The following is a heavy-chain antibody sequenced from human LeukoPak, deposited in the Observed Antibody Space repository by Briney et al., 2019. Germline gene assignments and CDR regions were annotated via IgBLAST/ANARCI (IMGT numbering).Heavy chain of an antibody. Sequence: GASVKVSCKASGGTFSSYAISWVRQAPGQGLEWMGWIYPNSGGTNYAQKFQGRVTMTRDTSISTAYMELSRLRSDDTAVYYCAKGERGWFGPWGQGTLVTVSS. CDR2: IYPNSGGT. CDR1: GGTFSSYA. CDR3: AKGERGWFGP. J-gene: IGHJ5*02. V-gene: IGHV1-2*02. D-gene: IGHD3-16*01.